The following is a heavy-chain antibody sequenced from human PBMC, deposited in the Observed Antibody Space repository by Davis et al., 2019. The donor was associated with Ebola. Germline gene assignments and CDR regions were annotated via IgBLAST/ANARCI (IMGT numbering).Heavy chain of an antibody. V-gene: IGHV1-18*01. D-gene: IGHD1-7*01. CDR1: GYTFTSYG. Sequence: AASVKVSCKASGYTFTSYGISWVRQAPGQGLEWMGWISAYNGNTNYAQNLQGRVTMTTDTSTSTAYKELRSLRSDDTAVYYCARDFPAGNTKYHYYVMDVWGQGTTVTVSS. CDR2: ISAYNGNT. CDR3: ARDFPAGNTKYHYYVMDV. J-gene: IGHJ6*02.